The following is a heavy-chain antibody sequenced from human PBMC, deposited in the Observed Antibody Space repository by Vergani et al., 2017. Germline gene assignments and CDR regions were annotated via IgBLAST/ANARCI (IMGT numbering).Heavy chain of an antibody. CDR2: IYYSGST. J-gene: IGHJ6*02. CDR1: GGSISSSSYY. V-gene: IGHV4-39*07. D-gene: IGHD6-13*01. CDR3: ARGRNSSSWYYYYYYYGMDV. Sequence: QLQLQESGPGLVKPSETLSLTCTVSGGSISSSSYYWGWIRQPPGKGLEWIGSIYYSGSTYYNPSLKSRVTISVDTSKNQFSLKLSSVTAADTAVYYCARGRNSSSWYYYYYYYGMDVWGQGTTVTVSS.